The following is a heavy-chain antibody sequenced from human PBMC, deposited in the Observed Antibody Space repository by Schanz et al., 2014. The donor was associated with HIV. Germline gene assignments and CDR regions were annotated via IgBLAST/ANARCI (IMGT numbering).Heavy chain of an antibody. D-gene: IGHD2-8*01. CDR3: ARDRMVYAQAPLYYFDY. CDR1: GFIFNDFA. CDR2: ISWNSGSI. J-gene: IGHJ4*02. V-gene: IGHV3-9*01. Sequence: ESGGGLLQPGRSLRLSCAASGFIFNDFAMHWVRQAPGKGLEWVSTISWNSGSIAYADSVKGRFTISRDNAKNSLYLQMNSLRAEDTAVYYCARDRMVYAQAPLYYFDYWGQGTLVTVSS.